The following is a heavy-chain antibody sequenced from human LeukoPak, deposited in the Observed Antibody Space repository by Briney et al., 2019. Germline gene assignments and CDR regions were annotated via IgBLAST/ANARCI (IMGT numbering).Heavy chain of an antibody. J-gene: IGHJ4*01. CDR3: ITTSPPDH. Sequence: GGSLRLSCAASGFTFSNFGMHWVRQAPGKGLEWVAVIWYDGSNKYYADSVKGRFTISRDNSKNTLFLQMNSLRAEDTAVYYCITTSPPDHWGQGTLVTVSS. CDR1: GFTFSNFG. CDR2: IWYDGSNK. V-gene: IGHV3-33*01. D-gene: IGHD3-22*01.